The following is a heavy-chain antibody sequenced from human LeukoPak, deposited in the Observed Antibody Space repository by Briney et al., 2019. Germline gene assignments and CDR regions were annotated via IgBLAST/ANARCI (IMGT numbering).Heavy chain of an antibody. CDR1: GGSISSGSYY. V-gene: IGHV4-61*02. Sequence: SETLSLTCTVSGGSISSGSYYWSWIRQPAGKGLEWIGRIYTSGSTNYNPSLKSRVTISVDTSKNQFSLKLSSVTAADTAVYYCARADPPYGGNSVEYFQHWGQGTLVTVSS. J-gene: IGHJ1*01. CDR3: ARADPPYGGNSVEYFQH. D-gene: IGHD4-23*01. CDR2: IYTSGST.